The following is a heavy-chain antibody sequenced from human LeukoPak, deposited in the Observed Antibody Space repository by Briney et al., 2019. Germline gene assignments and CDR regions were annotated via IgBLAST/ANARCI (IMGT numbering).Heavy chain of an antibody. V-gene: IGHV4-38-2*02. CDR2: FYHSGTS. Sequence: SETLSLTCTVSGYSISSSNYWGWIRQPPGKGLEWIGSFYHSGTSYYNPSLKSRVTISVDTSKSQFSLKLSSVTAADTAVYYCARGPYYYYYMDVWGRGTTVTVSS. J-gene: IGHJ6*03. CDR3: ARGPYYYYYMDV. CDR1: GYSISSSNY.